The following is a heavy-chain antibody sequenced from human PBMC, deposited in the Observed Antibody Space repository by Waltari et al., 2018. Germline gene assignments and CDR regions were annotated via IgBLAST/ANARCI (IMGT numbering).Heavy chain of an antibody. D-gene: IGHD2-15*01. CDR3: AKDLRRDIH. CDR1: GFTFSSYA. Sequence: EVQLLESGGGLVQPGGSLRLSCAASGFTFSSYAMSWVRQAPGKGLEWVSVIYSGGSTYYADSVKGRFTISRDNSKNTLYLQMNSLRAEDTAVYYCAKDLRRDIHWGQGTLVTVSS. J-gene: IGHJ4*02. CDR2: IYSGGST. V-gene: IGHV3-23*03.